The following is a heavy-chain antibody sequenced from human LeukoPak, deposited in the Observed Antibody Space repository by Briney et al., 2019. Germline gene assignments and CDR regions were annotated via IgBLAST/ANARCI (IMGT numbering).Heavy chain of an antibody. V-gene: IGHV3-23*01. Sequence: PGGSLRLSCAASGFTFSSYAMSWVRQAPGKGLEWVSAISGSGDNTYYADSVKGRFTISRDNSKNTLYLQMNSLRAEDTAVYYCAKVVVDTTRPYYFDFWGQGTLVTVSS. J-gene: IGHJ4*02. CDR3: AKVVVDTTRPYYFDF. CDR1: GFTFSSYA. D-gene: IGHD3-22*01. CDR2: ISGSGDNT.